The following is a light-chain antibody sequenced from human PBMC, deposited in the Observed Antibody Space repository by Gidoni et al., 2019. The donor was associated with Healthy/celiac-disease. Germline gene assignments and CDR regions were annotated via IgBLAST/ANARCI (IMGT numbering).Light chain of an antibody. CDR1: SSDVGSYNL. CDR2: EGS. CDR3: CSYAGSSTYV. V-gene: IGLV2-23*01. Sequence: QSALTQPASASESPGKSITISCTGTSSDVGSYNLVSWYQQHPGKAPKLMIYEGSKRPAGVSNRFSGSKSGNTASLTISGLQAEDESDYYCCSYAGSSTYVFGTGTKVTVL. J-gene: IGLJ1*01.